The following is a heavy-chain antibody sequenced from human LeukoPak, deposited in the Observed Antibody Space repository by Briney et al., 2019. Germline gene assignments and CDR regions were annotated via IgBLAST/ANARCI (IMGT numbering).Heavy chain of an antibody. V-gene: IGHV1-46*02. CDR2: INPSGDST. J-gene: IGHJ4*02. D-gene: IGHD7-27*01. CDR1: GYTFNRYY. CDR3: ARDRGSSNDWGYFDF. Sequence: ASVKVSCKASGYTFNRYYIHWLRQAPGQGLEWMGIINPSGDSTSYAPKLQPRGTMTRDTSTSTVYMELNSLTSEDTAVYYCARDRGSSNDWGYFDFWGQGTLVTVSS.